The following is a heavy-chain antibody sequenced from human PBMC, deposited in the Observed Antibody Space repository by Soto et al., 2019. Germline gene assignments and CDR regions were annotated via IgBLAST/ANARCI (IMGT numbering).Heavy chain of an antibody. V-gene: IGHV1-69*13. CDR1: GGTFSSYA. J-gene: IGHJ6*02. CDR2: IIPIFGTA. Sequence: GASVKVSGKASGGTFSSYAISWVRQAPGQGLEWMGGIIPIFGTANYAQKFQGRVTITADESTSTAYMELSSLRSEDTALDYCATGRVAVAGFEFAGHMDVWGQGSTVTVSS. CDR3: ATGRVAVAGFEFAGHMDV. D-gene: IGHD6-19*01.